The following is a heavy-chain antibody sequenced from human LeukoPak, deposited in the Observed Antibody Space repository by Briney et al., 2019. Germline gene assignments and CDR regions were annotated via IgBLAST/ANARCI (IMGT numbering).Heavy chain of an antibody. CDR1: GFTFNSYG. D-gene: IGHD1-7*01. CDR3: AKVNWNYVAYYYYGMDV. Sequence: GGSLRLFCAASGFTFNSYGVNWVRHAPGKGLEWVSSFSGNGVNTYYADSVKGRFTISRDNSKNTLSLQMNSLRAEDTAVYFCAKVNWNYVAYYYYGMDVWGQGTTVTVSS. CDR2: FSGNGVNT. J-gene: IGHJ6*02. V-gene: IGHV3-23*01.